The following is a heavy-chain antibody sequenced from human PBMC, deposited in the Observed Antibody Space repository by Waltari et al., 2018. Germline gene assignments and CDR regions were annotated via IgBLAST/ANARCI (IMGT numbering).Heavy chain of an antibody. CDR1: GGSISRPYY. Sequence: QVPLQESGPGPVKPSQTLTLTCNVSGGSISRPYYWSWIRQSPGKALEWIGYVYQSGSTLDNPTRNNRVTMAVDRSKNQFSLRLTSLTAADTAVYFCARGGGGYDKYYFDLWGQGTLVTVSS. D-gene: IGHD5-12*01. J-gene: IGHJ4*02. CDR3: ARGGGGYDKYYFDL. CDR2: VYQSGST. V-gene: IGHV4-30-4*01.